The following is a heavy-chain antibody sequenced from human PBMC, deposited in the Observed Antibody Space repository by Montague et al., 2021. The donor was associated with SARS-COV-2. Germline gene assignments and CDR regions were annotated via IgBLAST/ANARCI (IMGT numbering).Heavy chain of an antibody. CDR2: VNHRGST. Sequence: TLSLTCAVYDGSFSDYSWTWLRQPPGKGLEWIGEVNHRGSTNYNPSLKSRVTISVDTSKNQFSLKMTSVTAADTAVYYCARGRQHINMVVVVVTGGEYYFDFWGQGTLVAVSS. CDR1: DGSFSDYS. V-gene: IGHV4-34*01. CDR3: ARGRQHINMVVVVVTGGEYYFDF. J-gene: IGHJ4*02. D-gene: IGHD3-22*01.